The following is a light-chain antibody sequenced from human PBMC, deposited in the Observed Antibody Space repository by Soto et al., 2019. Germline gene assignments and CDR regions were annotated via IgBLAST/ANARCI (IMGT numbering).Light chain of an antibody. J-gene: IGKJ4*01. Sequence: DIQMTHSPSSLSASVGDRVTITCQASQDISNYLNWYQQKPGKAPKLLIYDASNLETGVPSRFSGSGSGTDFTFTISSLQPEDIATYYCQQYDNLPPFTFGGGTKVEIK. CDR2: DAS. CDR1: QDISNY. CDR3: QQYDNLPPFT. V-gene: IGKV1-33*01.